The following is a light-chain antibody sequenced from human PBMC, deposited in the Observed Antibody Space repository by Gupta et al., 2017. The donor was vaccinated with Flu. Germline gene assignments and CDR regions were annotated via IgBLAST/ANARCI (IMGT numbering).Light chain of an antibody. CDR1: SSDIGGYNY. J-gene: IGLJ3*02. V-gene: IGLV2-14*01. CDR3: TSYTNTNTHVL. Sequence: QSALTQPASVSGSPGQSITISCTGTSSDIGGYNYVSWYQQHPGKAPKLMIFEVSNRPSGVSTRFSGSKSGNTASLTISGLQAEDEAYYYCTSYTNTNTHVLFGGGTKLTVL. CDR2: EVS.